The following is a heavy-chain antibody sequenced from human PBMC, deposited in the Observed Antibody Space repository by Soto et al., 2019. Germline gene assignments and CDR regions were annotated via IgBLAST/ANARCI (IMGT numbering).Heavy chain of an antibody. CDR3: ASQPSIVGATTFDY. Sequence: SETLSLTCTVSGGSISSSSYYWGWIRQPPGKGLEWIGSIYYSGSTYYNPSLKSRVTISVDTSKNQFSLKLSSVTAADTAVYYCASQPSIVGATTFDYWGQGTLVTVPQ. CDR2: IYYSGST. D-gene: IGHD1-26*01. V-gene: IGHV4-39*01. CDR1: GGSISSSSYY. J-gene: IGHJ4*02.